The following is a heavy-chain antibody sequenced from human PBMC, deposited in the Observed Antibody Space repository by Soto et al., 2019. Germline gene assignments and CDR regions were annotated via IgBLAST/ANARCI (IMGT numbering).Heavy chain of an antibody. D-gene: IGHD3-10*02. CDR2: ISSSSSYI. V-gene: IGHV3-21*01. CDR1: GFTLSSYS. Sequence: PGGSLRLSCAASGFTLSSYSMNWVRQAPGKGLEWVSSISSSSSYIYYADSVKGRFTISRDNAKNSLYLQMNSLRAEDTAVYYCARDDHYYVPPLFLQHWGQGTLVTVSS. J-gene: IGHJ1*01. CDR3: ARDDHYYVPPLFLQH.